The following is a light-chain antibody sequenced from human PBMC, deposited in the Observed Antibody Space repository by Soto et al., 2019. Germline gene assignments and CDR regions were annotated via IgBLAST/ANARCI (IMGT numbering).Light chain of an antibody. CDR2: EVS. J-gene: IGLJ2*01. CDR1: SSDVGSYNL. V-gene: IGLV2-23*02. CDR3: CSYAGSRTHVL. Sequence: QSALTQPASVSGSPGQSITISCIGTSSDVGSYNLVSWYQQHPGKAPKVLIYEVSERPSGVSNRFSGSKSGNTAYLTISGLQAEDEAEYYCCSYAGSRTHVLFGGGTKVTVL.